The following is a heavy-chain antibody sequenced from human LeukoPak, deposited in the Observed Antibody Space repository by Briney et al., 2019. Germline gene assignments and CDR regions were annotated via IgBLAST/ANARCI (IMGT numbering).Heavy chain of an antibody. V-gene: IGHV3-21*01. J-gene: IGHJ4*02. CDR3: ARDSQATRLFWY. CDR1: GFTFSSYS. CDR2: ISSSSSYI. Sequence: GGSLRLSCAASGFTFSSYSMSWVRQAPGKGLEWVSSISSSSSYIYYADSVKGRFTISRDNAKKSLYLQMNSLRAEDTAVYYCARDSQATRLFWYWGQGTLVTVSS. D-gene: IGHD3-3*01.